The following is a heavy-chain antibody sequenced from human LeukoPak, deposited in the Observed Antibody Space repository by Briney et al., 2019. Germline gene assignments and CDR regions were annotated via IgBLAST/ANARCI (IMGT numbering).Heavy chain of an antibody. V-gene: IGHV4-59*12. J-gene: IGHJ4*02. Sequence: SETLSLTCTVSGGSIRRYYWSWIRQPPGKGLEWIGYIYYSGSTNSNPSLKSRVTISLDTSKNQFSLKLTAVTAADTAVYYCARGGGPCRPLDYSGQGTLVTVAS. CDR1: GGSIRRYY. CDR3: ARGGGPCRPLDY. CDR2: IYYSGST.